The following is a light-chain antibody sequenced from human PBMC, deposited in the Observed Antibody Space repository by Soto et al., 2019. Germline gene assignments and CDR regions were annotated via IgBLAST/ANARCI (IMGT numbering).Light chain of an antibody. Sequence: EIVLTQSPGTLSLSPGERDTLSCRASQSVSSSYLAWYQQKPGQAPRLLIYGASSRATGIPARFSGSGSGTDFTLTISRLEPEDFAVYYCQQYGSSPYTFGQGTKLEIK. CDR3: QQYGSSPYT. CDR1: QSVSSSY. J-gene: IGKJ2*01. V-gene: IGKV3-20*01. CDR2: GAS.